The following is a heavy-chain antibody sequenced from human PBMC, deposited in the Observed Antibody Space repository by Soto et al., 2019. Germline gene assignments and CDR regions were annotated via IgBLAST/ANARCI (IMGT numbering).Heavy chain of an antibody. D-gene: IGHD4-17*01. CDR2: IIPIFGTA. CDR3: ASAEVMWDYGDVFVVGGAFDI. J-gene: IGHJ3*02. Sequence: QVQLVQSGAEVKKPGSSVKVSCKASGGTFSSYAISWVRQAPGQGLERMGGIIPIFGTANYAQKFQGRVTTTADKSTSTAYMALSILSSEDTAVYYCASAEVMWDYGDVFVVGGAFDIWGQGIMFTVSS. V-gene: IGHV1-69*06. CDR1: GGTFSSYA.